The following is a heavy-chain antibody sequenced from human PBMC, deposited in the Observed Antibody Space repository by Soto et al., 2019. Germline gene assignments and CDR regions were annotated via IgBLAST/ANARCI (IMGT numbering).Heavy chain of an antibody. J-gene: IGHJ6*04. CDR3: ARNLRYSSGWGSYYSYGMDV. V-gene: IGHV3-7*03. Sequence: GGSLRLSCAASGFTFSSYWMSWVRQAPGKGLEWVANIKQDGSEIYYVDSVKGRFTISRDNAKNSLYLQMTSLRAEDTAVYYCARNLRYSSGWGSYYSYGMDVGGKGTTVTV. CDR1: GFTFSSYW. CDR2: IKQDGSEI. D-gene: IGHD6-19*01.